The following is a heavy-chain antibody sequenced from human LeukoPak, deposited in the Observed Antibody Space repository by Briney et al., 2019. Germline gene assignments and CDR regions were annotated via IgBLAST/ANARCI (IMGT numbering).Heavy chain of an antibody. CDR2: ISGSGGST. V-gene: IGHV3-23*01. D-gene: IGHD6-13*01. J-gene: IGHJ6*03. CDR3: ARAPGYSSYMDV. CDR1: GFTFSTYG. Sequence: GGTLRLSCVASGFTFSTYGMSWVRQAPGKGLEWVSAISGSGGSTYYADSVKGRFTISRDNAKNSLYLQMNSLRAEDTAVYYCARAPGYSSYMDVWGKGTTVTVSS.